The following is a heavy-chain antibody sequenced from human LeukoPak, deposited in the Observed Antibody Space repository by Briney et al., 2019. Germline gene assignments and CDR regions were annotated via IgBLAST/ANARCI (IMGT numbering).Heavy chain of an antibody. CDR1: GYTFTSYG. V-gene: IGHV1-18*01. CDR3: ATNGLRYSDWLPRFDY. J-gene: IGHJ4*02. D-gene: IGHD3-9*01. CDR2: ISAYNGNT. Sequence: ASVKVSCKASGYTFTSYGISWVRQAPGQGLEWMGWISAYNGNTNYAQKLQGRVTMTTDTSTSTAYMELRSLRSDDTAVYYCATNGLRYSDWLPRFDYWGQGTLVTVSS.